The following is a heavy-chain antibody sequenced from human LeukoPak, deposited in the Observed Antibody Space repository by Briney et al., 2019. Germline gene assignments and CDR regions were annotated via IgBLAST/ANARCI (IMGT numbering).Heavy chain of an antibody. CDR1: GYSISSGYY. V-gene: IGHV4-38-2*01. CDR3: AVVGIAAAGTWAGFDY. J-gene: IGHJ4*02. Sequence: SETLSLTCAVSGYSISSGYYWGWIRQPPGKGLEWIGSIYHSGSTYYNPSLKSRVTISVDTSKNQFSLKLSSVTAADTAVYYCAVVGIAAAGTWAGFDYRGQGTLVTVSS. D-gene: IGHD6-13*01. CDR2: IYHSGST.